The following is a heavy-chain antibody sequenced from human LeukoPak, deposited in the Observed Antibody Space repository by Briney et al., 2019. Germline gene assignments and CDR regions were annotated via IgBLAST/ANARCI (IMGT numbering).Heavy chain of an antibody. CDR1: GDSISSYY. CDR2: IYCSGST. V-gene: IGHV4-59*08. D-gene: IGHD2-15*01. Sequence: PSETPSLTCTVSGDSISSYYWSWIWQPPGKGLEWIAYIYCSGSTNYNPSLKSRVTISVDTSKNQFSLKLSSVTAADTAVYYCARLRLVYCSGGSCDYYFDYWGQGTLVTVSS. J-gene: IGHJ4*02. CDR3: ARLRLVYCSGGSCDYYFDY.